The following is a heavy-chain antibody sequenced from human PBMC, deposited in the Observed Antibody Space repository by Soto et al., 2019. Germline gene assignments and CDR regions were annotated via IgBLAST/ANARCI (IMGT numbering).Heavy chain of an antibody. D-gene: IGHD6-13*01. Sequence: LRLSCAASGFALTNYWMSWVRQAPGKWLEWVANINQNGRDKYYVDSLKVRFTISRDNAKELLYLQMNSLRAEDTAVYYCAREPTTAVVNYGTDVWVQGTTVTVSS. V-gene: IGHV3-7*01. CDR3: AREPTTAVVNYGTDV. CDR1: GFALTNYW. CDR2: INQNGRDK. J-gene: IGHJ6*02.